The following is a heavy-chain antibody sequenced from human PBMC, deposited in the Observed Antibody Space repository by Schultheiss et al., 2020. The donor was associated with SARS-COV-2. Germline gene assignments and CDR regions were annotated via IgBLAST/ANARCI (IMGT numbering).Heavy chain of an antibody. CDR1: GGSISSGGYY. CDR2: IYTSGST. J-gene: IGHJ4*02. CDR3: AGRSTIWPK. Sequence: LRLSCTVSGGSISSGGYYWSWIRQPAGKGLEWVGRIYTSGSTNYNPSLKSRVTMSVDTSKNQFSLKLSSVTAADTAVYYCAGRSTIWPKWGPGTLVTVSS. D-gene: IGHD2-2*01. V-gene: IGHV4-61*02.